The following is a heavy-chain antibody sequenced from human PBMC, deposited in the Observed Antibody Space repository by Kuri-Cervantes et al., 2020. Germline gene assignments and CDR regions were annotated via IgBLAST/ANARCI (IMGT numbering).Heavy chain of an antibody. CDR2: ISSSGSTI. Sequence: GGSLRLSCAASGFTFSSYEMNWVRQAPGKGLEWVSYISSSGSTIYYADSVKGRFTISRDNAKNSLYLQMNSLRAEDTAVYYCARSIKTSYYDILTGYSRLGGYDYWGQGTLVTVSS. CDR1: GFTFSSYE. J-gene: IGHJ4*02. CDR3: ARSIKTSYYDILTGYSRLGGYDY. V-gene: IGHV3-48*03. D-gene: IGHD3-9*01.